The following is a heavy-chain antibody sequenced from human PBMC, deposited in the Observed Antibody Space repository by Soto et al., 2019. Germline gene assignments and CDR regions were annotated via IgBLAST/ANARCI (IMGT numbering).Heavy chain of an antibody. CDR3: ARAEDTFFGVVLTRYGMDV. CDR1: GGTFSSYA. J-gene: IGHJ6*02. Sequence: QVQLVQSGAEVKKPGSSVKVSCKASGGTFSSYAISWVRQAPGQGLEWMGGIIPIFGTANYAQKFQGRVTITADESTSTAYMELSSLRSEDTAVYYCARAEDTFFGVVLTRYGMDVWGQGTTVTVSS. V-gene: IGHV1-69*12. CDR2: IIPIFGTA. D-gene: IGHD3-3*01.